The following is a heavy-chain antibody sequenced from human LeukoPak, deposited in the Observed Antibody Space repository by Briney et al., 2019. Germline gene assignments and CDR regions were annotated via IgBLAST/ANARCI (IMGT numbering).Heavy chain of an antibody. D-gene: IGHD3-3*01. CDR2: ISGSGGST. V-gene: IGHV3-23*01. Sequence: GGSLRLSCAASGFTFSSYAMSWVRQAPGRGLEWVSAISGSGGSTYYADSVKGRFTISRDNSKNTLYLQMNSLRAEDTAVYYCAREDYDFWSGYYYYFDYWGQGTLVTVSS. J-gene: IGHJ4*02. CDR1: GFTFSSYA. CDR3: AREDYDFWSGYYYYFDY.